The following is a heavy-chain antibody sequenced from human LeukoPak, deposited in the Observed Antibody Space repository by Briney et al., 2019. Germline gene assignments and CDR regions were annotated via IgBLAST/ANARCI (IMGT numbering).Heavy chain of an antibody. CDR3: ARIHRYCSGGACYVLDN. CDR2: VYYSGST. Sequence: SETLSLTCTVSGGSVSSGPYYWTWIRQPPGKGLEWIGYVYYSGSTNYNPSFKSRITISVDTSRNQFSLQLSSVTAADTAVYYCARIHRYCSGGACYVLDNWGQGTLVAVSS. CDR1: GGSVSSGPYY. J-gene: IGHJ4*02. V-gene: IGHV4-61*01. D-gene: IGHD2-15*01.